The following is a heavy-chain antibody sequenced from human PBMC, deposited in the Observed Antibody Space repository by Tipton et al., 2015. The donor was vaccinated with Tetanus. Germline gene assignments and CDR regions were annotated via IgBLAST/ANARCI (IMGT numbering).Heavy chain of an antibody. V-gene: IGHV3-33*01. CDR1: GFIFSSYG. CDR2: SWYDGTDK. CDR3: AREAVFRGGSCFSGDFDT. J-gene: IGHJ4*02. Sequence: SLRLSCAASGFIFSSYGIHWVRQAPGKGLEWVADSWYDGTDKYYADSVKGRFTISRDNSKNTLYLQMNSLRAEDTAGYYCAREAVFRGGSCFSGDFDTWGQGTQVTVSS. D-gene: IGHD2-15*01.